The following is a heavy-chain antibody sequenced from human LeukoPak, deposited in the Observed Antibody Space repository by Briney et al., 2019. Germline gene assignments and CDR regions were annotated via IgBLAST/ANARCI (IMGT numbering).Heavy chain of an antibody. J-gene: IGHJ5*02. CDR1: GSTFSSYA. D-gene: IGHD3-3*01. CDR3: ARALRSKGFDP. CDR2: ISAYNGNT. V-gene: IGHV1-18*01. Sequence: ASVKVSCKASGSTFSSYAISWVRQAPGQGLEWMGWISAYNGNTNYAQKLQGRVTMTTDTSTSTAYMELRSLRSDDTAVYYCARALRSKGFDPWGQGTLVTVSS.